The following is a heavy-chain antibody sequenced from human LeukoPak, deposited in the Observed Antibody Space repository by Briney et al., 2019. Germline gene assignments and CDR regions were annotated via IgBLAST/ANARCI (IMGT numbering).Heavy chain of an antibody. CDR1: GFTFSSYA. Sequence: GGSLRLSCAASGFTFSSYAMSWVRQAPGKGLEWVSAISGSGGSTYYADSVKGRFTISRDNSKNTLYLQMNSLRAEDTAVYYCARSRYYDILTGYYNLAFDYWGQGTLVTVSS. J-gene: IGHJ4*02. CDR3: ARSRYYDILTGYYNLAFDY. CDR2: ISGSGGST. D-gene: IGHD3-9*01. V-gene: IGHV3-23*01.